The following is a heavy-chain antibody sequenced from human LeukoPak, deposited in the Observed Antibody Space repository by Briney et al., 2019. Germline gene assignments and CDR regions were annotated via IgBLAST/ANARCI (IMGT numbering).Heavy chain of an antibody. CDR3: ARDLRSHYDY. CDR2: IFYSGST. J-gene: IGHJ4*02. CDR1: GGPISSGDYY. Sequence: PSQTLSLTCTVSGGPISSGDYYWHWIRQPPGKGLEWIGYIFYSGSTYYNTSLKSRVTISVDTSKSQFSLKLTSVTAADTAVCYCARDLRSHYDYWGQGTLVTVSS. V-gene: IGHV4-30-4*01. D-gene: IGHD5/OR15-5a*01.